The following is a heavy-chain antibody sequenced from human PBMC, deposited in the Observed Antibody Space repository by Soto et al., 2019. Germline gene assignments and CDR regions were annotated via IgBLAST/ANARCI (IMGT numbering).Heavy chain of an antibody. Sequence: GGSLRLSCASSGFTFSSYGMHWVRQAPGKGLEWVAVISYDGSNKYYADSVKGRFTISRDNSKNTLYLQMNSLRAEDTAVYYCAKGYFGYSGDYYYGKEVWGPGTPVTVPS. CDR1: GFTFSSYG. CDR2: ISYDGSNK. D-gene: IGHD3-10*01. V-gene: IGHV3-30*18. J-gene: IGHJ6*02. CDR3: AKGYFGYSGDYYYGKEV.